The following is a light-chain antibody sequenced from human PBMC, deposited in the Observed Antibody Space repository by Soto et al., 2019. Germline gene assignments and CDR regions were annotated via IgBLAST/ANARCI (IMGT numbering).Light chain of an antibody. J-gene: IGLJ2*01. V-gene: IGLV2-23*01. CDR3: CSYAGESTVT. CDR2: EGS. Sequence: QSALTQPASVSGSPGQSITISCTGTSPNVGVYKLVSWYQQHPGKAPKLIIYEGSKRPSGVSNRFSGSKSGNAASLTISGLQAEGEADYHCCSYAGESTVTFGGGTKLTVL. CDR1: SPNVGVYKL.